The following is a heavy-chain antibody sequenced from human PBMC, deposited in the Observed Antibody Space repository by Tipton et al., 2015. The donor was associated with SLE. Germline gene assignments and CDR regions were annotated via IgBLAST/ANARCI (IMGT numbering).Heavy chain of an antibody. CDR2: IYHSGNT. V-gene: IGHV4-38-2*02. Sequence: TLSLTCAVSGYSISSGYYWGWIRQPPGKGLEWIGSIYHSGNTYYNPSLKSRVSIVVDTSKNQFSLKLSSVTAADTAVYYRARDGYDYIWGSYRYHYYYGMDVWGQGTTVTVSS. J-gene: IGHJ6*02. CDR1: GYSISSGYY. CDR3: ARDGYDYIWGSYRYHYYYGMDV. D-gene: IGHD3-16*02.